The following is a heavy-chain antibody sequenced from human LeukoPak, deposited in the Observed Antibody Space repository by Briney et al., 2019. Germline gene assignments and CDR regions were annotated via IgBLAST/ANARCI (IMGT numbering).Heavy chain of an antibody. CDR3: ARIRSGYYYGMDV. V-gene: IGHV3-21*01. J-gene: IGHJ6*02. D-gene: IGHD3-10*01. CDR2: ISSSSSYI. CDR1: GFTFSSYS. Sequence: GGSLRLSCAASGFTFSSYSMNWVRQAPGKGLEWVSFISSSSSYIYYADSVKGRFTISRDNAKNSLYLQMNSLRAEDTAVYYCARIRSGYYYGMDVWGQGTTVTVSS.